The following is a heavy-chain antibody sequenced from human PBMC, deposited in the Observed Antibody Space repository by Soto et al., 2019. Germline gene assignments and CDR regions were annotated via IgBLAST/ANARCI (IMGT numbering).Heavy chain of an antibody. CDR1: GYTFINYG. CDR3: AKGEGFLDY. Sequence: QVQLVQSGAEVKKPGASVKVSCKASGYTFINYGITWVRQAPGQGLEWMGRITPYNGNTNYAQKLQCRVTMTTDTSQSTDYMEVRSLRSDDTAVYYCAKGEGFLDYWGQGTLVTVSS. D-gene: IGHD2-15*01. V-gene: IGHV1-18*01. CDR2: ITPYNGNT. J-gene: IGHJ4*02.